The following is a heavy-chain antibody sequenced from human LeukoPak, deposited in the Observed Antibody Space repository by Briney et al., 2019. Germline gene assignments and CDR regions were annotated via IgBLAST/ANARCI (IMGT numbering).Heavy chain of an antibody. CDR3: TKGADDYKTGY. CDR1: GNPVINDNSI. V-gene: IGHV4-31*02. CDR2: FHPSGTT. D-gene: IGHD5-24*01. Sequence: SQTLSLICSVSGNPVINDNSIWSWIRQHPEKGLEWIGHFHPSGTTYYNPSLRSRLTISIDTSNNHFSLEMTSMTAADTAVYYCTKGADDYKTGYWGQGTLVTVSS. J-gene: IGHJ1*01.